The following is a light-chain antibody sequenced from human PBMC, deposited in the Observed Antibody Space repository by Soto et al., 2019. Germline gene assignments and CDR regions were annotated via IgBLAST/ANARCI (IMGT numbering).Light chain of an antibody. CDR3: LQDYNYPWT. V-gene: IGKV1-6*01. CDR1: QGIRNN. Sequence: AIQMTQSPSSLSASVGDRVTITCRASQGIRNNLAWYQHKPGNAPNLLIYAASSLKSGVPSRFSGSGSGTDFTLTISSLQPEDLATYYCLQDYNYPWTFGQGTKVEIK. CDR2: AAS. J-gene: IGKJ1*01.